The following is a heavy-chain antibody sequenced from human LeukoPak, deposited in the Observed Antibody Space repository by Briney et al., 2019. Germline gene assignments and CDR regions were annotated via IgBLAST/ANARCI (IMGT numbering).Heavy chain of an antibody. V-gene: IGHV4-39*07. D-gene: IGHD3-10*01. CDR3: ARLVVGLLWFGELFSREKHTSRYYFDY. Sequence: KPSETLSLTCTVSGGSISSSSYYWGWIRQPPGKGLEWIGSIYYSGSTNYNPSLKSRVTISVDTSKNQFSLKLSSVTAADTAVYYCARLVVGLLWFGELFSREKHTSRYYFDYWGHGTLVTVSS. CDR2: IYYSGST. J-gene: IGHJ4*01. CDR1: GGSISSSSYY.